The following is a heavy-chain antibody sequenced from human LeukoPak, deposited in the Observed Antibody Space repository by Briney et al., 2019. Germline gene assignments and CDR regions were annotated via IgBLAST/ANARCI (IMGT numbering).Heavy chain of an antibody. CDR1: GGTFSSYA. D-gene: IGHD2-2*01. J-gene: IGHJ6*03. V-gene: IGHV1-69*05. Sequence: SVKVSCKASGGTFSSYAISWVRQAPGQGLKWMGGIIPIFGTANFAQKFQGRVTITTDESASTAYMELSSLRSEDTAVYYCARSRAVPAAPEGGYMDVWGKGTTVTVSS. CDR2: IIPIFGTA. CDR3: ARSRAVPAAPEGGYMDV.